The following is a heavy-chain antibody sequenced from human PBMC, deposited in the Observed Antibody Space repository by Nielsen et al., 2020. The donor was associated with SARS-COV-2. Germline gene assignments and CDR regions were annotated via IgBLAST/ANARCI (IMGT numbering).Heavy chain of an antibody. V-gene: IGHV3-23*01. CDR2: IGGRGSRT. Sequence: GESLKISCAASGFTFSSYDMDWVRQAPGKGLEWVSSIGGRGSRTHYADSVKGRFTISRDNSKNTLYLQMNSLRGEDTAVYYCARGNGWGSYFDYWGQGTLVTVSS. CDR3: ARGNGWGSYFDY. D-gene: IGHD7-27*01. CDR1: GFTFSSYD. J-gene: IGHJ4*02.